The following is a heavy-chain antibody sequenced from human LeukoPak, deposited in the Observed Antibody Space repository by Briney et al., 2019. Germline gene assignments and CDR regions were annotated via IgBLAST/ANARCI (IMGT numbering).Heavy chain of an antibody. D-gene: IGHD6-13*01. CDR2: TYYRSKWYN. Sequence: SQTLSLTCAISGDSVSSNSAAWTWIRQSPSRGLEWLGRTYYRSKWYNDYAVSVKSRITINPDTSKNQFSLQLNSVTPEDTAVYYCAREPLWAAARAYFDYWGQGTLVTVSS. J-gene: IGHJ4*02. V-gene: IGHV6-1*01. CDR3: AREPLWAAARAYFDY. CDR1: GDSVSSNSAA.